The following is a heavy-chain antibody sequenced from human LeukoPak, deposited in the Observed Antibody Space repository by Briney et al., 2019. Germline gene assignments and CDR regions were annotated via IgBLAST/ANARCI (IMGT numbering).Heavy chain of an antibody. D-gene: IGHD4-17*01. V-gene: IGHV3-23*01. CDR2: ISGSGGST. J-gene: IGHJ6*03. CDR1: GSTFTFYA. CDR3: AKWDGDLYYYYYMDV. Sequence: PGGSLRLSCAASGSTFTFYAMSWVRQAPGKGLDWVSVISGSGGSTYYADSVKGRFTISRDNSKNTLYLQMDSLRAEDTAVYYCAKWDGDLYYYYYMDVWGKGTTVTVSS.